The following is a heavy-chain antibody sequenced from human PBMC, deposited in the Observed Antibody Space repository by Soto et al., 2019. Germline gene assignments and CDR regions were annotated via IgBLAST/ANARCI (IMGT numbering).Heavy chain of an antibody. V-gene: IGHV3-13*01. CDR3: ARVKGYYYYMDV. J-gene: IGHJ6*03. CDR2: IGTAGDT. Sequence: EVQLVESGGGLVQPGGSLRLSCAASGFTFSRYDMHWVRQATGKGLEWVSAIGTAGDTYYPGSVKGRFTISRENAKNSLYLQMNSLRAGDTAVYYCARVKGYYYYMDVWGKGTTVTVSS. CDR1: GFTFSRYD.